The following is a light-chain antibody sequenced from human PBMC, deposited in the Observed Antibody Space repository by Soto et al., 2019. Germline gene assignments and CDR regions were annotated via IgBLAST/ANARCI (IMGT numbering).Light chain of an antibody. J-gene: IGKJ5*01. CDR3: QQYANVPIT. CDR1: QDINKY. CDR2: DAS. Sequence: DIQMTQSPSSLSASEGDRVTITCQASQDINKYLNWYQQKPGKAPKLLIYDASNLEAGVPSRFSGSGSGTDFTFTISSLHPEDIATYYCQQYANVPITFGQGTRLEIK. V-gene: IGKV1-33*01.